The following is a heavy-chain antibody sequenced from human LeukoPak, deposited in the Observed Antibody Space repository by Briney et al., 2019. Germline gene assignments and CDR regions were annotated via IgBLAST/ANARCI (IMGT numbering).Heavy chain of an antibody. CDR2: ISTSGGSS. J-gene: IGHJ4*02. CDR1: GFTFGSYA. Sequence: GGSLRLSCAASGFTFGSYAMSWVRQAPGKGLEWVSGISTSGGSSSYADSVKGRFTISRDNPRNTLYMEMNSLRAEDTALYYCAIMHPYYDGSGYWVQWGQGTLDTVSS. CDR3: AIMHPYYDGSGYWVQ. V-gene: IGHV3-23*01. D-gene: IGHD3-22*01.